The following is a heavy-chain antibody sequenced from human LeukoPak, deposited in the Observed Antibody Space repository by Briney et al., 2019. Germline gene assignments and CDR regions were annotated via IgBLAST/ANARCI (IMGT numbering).Heavy chain of an antibody. CDR2: INPNSGGT. CDR3: ARWYFIGGDY. J-gene: IGHJ4*02. Sequence: VALVKVSCKASGYTFTGDYMHWVRQAPGEGLEWMGRINPNSGGTNYTQKFQGRVTMTRDTSISTAHMELSRLRSDDTAVYYCARWYFIGGDYWGQGTLVTVSS. CDR1: GYTFTGDY. V-gene: IGHV1-2*06. D-gene: IGHD3-3*01.